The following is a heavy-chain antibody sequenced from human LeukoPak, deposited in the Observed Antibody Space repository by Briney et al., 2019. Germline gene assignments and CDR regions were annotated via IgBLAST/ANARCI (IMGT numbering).Heavy chain of an antibody. CDR2: IYYTGST. J-gene: IGHJ6*02. V-gene: IGHV4-59*01. Sequence: SETLSLTCTVSGGSISTNYWSWIRQPPGKGLEWIGYIYYTGSTNNNPSLRSRVTISIDTSKNQFSLNLSSVTAADTAVYYCATVPIRYYYGMDVWGQGTTVTVSS. CDR1: GGSISTNY. D-gene: IGHD3-10*01. CDR3: ATVPIRYYYGMDV.